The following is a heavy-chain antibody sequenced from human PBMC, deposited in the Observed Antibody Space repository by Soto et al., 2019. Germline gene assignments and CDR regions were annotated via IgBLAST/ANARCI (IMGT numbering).Heavy chain of an antibody. CDR1: GGSISSHY. CDR3: ARDGREASGMDV. V-gene: IGHV4-59*11. D-gene: IGHD1-26*01. CDR2: IYYRGST. Sequence: TLSLTCTVSGGSISSHYWSWVRQAPGKGLEWIGHIYYRGSTSYNPSLRSRSTISVDTSNNQFSLKLNSVTTADTAVYYCARDGREASGMDVWGQGTKVTVSS. J-gene: IGHJ6*02.